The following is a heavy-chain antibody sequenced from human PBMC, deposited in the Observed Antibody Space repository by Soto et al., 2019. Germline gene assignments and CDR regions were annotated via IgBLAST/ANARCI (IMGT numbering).Heavy chain of an antibody. V-gene: IGHV3-23*01. Sequence: EVQLLESGGGLVQPGGSLRLSCAASGFTFSSYAMSWVRQAPGKGLDWVSAISGSGGSTYYADSVKGRFTISRDNSKNTLYLQMNSLRAEDTAVYYCAKDCCSWFGALRPPYYYYGMDVWGQGTTVTVSS. J-gene: IGHJ6*02. D-gene: IGHD3-10*01. CDR1: GFTFSSYA. CDR2: ISGSGGST. CDR3: AKDCCSWFGALRPPYYYYGMDV.